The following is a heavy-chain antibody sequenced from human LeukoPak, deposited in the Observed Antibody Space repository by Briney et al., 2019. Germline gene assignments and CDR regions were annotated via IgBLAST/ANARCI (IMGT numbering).Heavy chain of an antibody. Sequence: GESLKISCKGSGYRFTSYWIGWVRQMPGKGLEWMGIIYPGDSDTRYSPSFQGQVTISADWSIRTDFLEWSSLKASDTAMYYCARHGRSGRGYSYGVFDYWGQGNLVTVSS. V-gene: IGHV5-51*01. CDR2: IYPGDSDT. CDR1: GYRFTSYW. D-gene: IGHD5-18*01. J-gene: IGHJ4*02. CDR3: ARHGRSGRGYSYGVFDY.